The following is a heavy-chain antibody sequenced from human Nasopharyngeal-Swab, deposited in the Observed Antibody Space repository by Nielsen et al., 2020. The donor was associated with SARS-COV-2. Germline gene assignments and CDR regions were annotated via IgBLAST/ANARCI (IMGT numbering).Heavy chain of an antibody. CDR1: GFTFSSYG. D-gene: IGHD7-27*01. J-gene: IGHJ4*02. CDR3: AKDFLAGPGYFDY. Sequence: GESLKISCAASGFTFSSYGMHWVRQAPGKGLEWVAVISYDGSNKYYADSVKGRFTISRDNSKNTLYLQMNSPRAEDTAVYYCAKDFLAGPGYFDYWGQGTLVTVSS. CDR2: ISYDGSNK. V-gene: IGHV3-30*18.